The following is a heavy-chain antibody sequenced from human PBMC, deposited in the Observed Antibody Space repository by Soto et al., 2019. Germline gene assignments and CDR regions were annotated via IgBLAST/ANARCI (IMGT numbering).Heavy chain of an antibody. V-gene: IGHV4-59*01. D-gene: IGHD3-22*01. Sequence: LSLTCSVSGASISSSYWSWIRQSPGKGLEWIGFVYYSGSTKYNPSLQSRITISVDASKNQFSLKLTSVTAADTAMYYCARGYYDSNGQSNTFDIWGQGTMVTVSS. J-gene: IGHJ3*02. CDR2: VYYSGST. CDR3: ARGYYDSNGQSNTFDI. CDR1: GASISSSY.